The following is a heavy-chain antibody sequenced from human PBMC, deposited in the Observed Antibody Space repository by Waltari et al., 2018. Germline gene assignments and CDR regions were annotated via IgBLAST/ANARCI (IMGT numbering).Heavy chain of an antibody. CDR3: AKYNDDSSGTDAFDI. V-gene: IGHV3-33*06. D-gene: IGHD3-22*01. Sequence: QVQLVESGGGVVRPGRSLRLSCAASGFTFSSYGIHWVRQAPGKGLEWVAVIWNDGGNKYYADSVKGRFTISRDNSKNTLYLQMNSLRAEDTALYYCAKYNDDSSGTDAFDIWGQGTMVTVSS. J-gene: IGHJ3*02. CDR1: GFTFSSYG. CDR2: IWNDGGNK.